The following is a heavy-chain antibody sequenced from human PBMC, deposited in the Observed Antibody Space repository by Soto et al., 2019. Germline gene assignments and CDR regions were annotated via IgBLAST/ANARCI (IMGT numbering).Heavy chain of an antibody. D-gene: IGHD7-27*01. V-gene: IGHV3-23*01. CDR1: GFTFSNYA. CDR3: AKDAISGNQVWDYFDY. CDR2: FGVGGNYI. J-gene: IGHJ4*02. Sequence: GVSLRLSCAASGFTFSNYAMNWVRQAPGKGLEWVSGFGVGGNYIYYADSVKGRFTISRDNSKNTLYLQMNSLRAEDTAVYYCAKDAISGNQVWDYFDYWGQGTPVTVSS.